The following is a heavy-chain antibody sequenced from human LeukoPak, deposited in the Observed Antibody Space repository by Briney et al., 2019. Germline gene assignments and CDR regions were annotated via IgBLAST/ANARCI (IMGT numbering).Heavy chain of an antibody. Sequence: ASVKVSCKASGYTFTSYDINWVRQATGQGLEWMGWMNPNSGNTGYAQKFQGRVTITRNTSISTAYMELSSLRSEDMAVYYCARGRTEMATILSRLKPFVYYMDVWGKGTTVTVSS. V-gene: IGHV1-8*03. J-gene: IGHJ6*03. CDR3: ARGRTEMATILSRLKPFVYYMDV. CDR1: GYTFTSYD. D-gene: IGHD5-24*01. CDR2: MNPNSGNT.